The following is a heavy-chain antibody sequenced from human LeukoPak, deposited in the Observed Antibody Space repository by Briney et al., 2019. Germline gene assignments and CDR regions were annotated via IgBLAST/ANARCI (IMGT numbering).Heavy chain of an antibody. CDR2: NYYSGST. Sequence: PSETLSLTCTVSGGSISSYYWSWIRQPPGKGLEWIGYNYYSGSTNYNPSLKSRVTISVDTSKNQFSLKLSSVIAADTAVYYCARTTEGYCSSASCFGFSYSYYMDVWGKGTTVTISS. J-gene: IGHJ6*03. V-gene: IGHV4-59*01. CDR3: ARTTEGYCSSASCFGFSYSYYMDV. D-gene: IGHD2-2*01. CDR1: GGSISSYY.